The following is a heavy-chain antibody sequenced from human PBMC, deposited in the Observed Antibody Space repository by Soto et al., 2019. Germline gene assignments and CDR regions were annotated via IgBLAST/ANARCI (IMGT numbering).Heavy chain of an antibody. Sequence: GASVKVSCKASGYTFTSYYMHWVRQAPGQGLEWMGIINPSGGSTSYAQKFQGRVTMTRDTSTSTVYMELSSLRSEDTAVYYCARDLTMIVENYYYYGMDVWGQGTTVTVSS. J-gene: IGHJ6*02. CDR1: GYTFTSYY. CDR3: ARDLTMIVENYYYYGMDV. CDR2: INPSGGST. D-gene: IGHD3-22*01. V-gene: IGHV1-46*01.